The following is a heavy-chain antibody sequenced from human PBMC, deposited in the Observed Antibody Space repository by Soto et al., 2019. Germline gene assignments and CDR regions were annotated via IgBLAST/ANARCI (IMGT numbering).Heavy chain of an antibody. CDR3: ARRRYCSGGSRYYYFDY. J-gene: IGHJ4*02. CDR1: GYTFTGYY. CDR2: MNPNSGST. Sequence: ASVKVSCKASGYTFTGYYMHWVRQAPGQGLEWMGWMNPNSGSTGYAQKFQGRVTMTRNTSISTAYMELSSLRSEDTAVYYCARRRYCSGGSRYYYFDYWGQGTLVTVSS. D-gene: IGHD2-15*01. V-gene: IGHV1-8*02.